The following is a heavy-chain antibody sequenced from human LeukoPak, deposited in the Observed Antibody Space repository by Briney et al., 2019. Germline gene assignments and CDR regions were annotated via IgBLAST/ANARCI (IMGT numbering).Heavy chain of an antibody. CDR1: GGSISSYY. CDR3: ARHGVGRGGDFDY. Sequence: SETLSLTCTVSGGSISSYYWSWIRQPPGKGLEWIGYIYYSGSTNYNPSLKSRVTISVDTSKNQFSLKLSSVTAADTAVYYCARHGVGRGGDFDYWGQGTLVTVSS. D-gene: IGHD3-10*01. V-gene: IGHV4-59*01. CDR2: IYYSGST. J-gene: IGHJ4*02.